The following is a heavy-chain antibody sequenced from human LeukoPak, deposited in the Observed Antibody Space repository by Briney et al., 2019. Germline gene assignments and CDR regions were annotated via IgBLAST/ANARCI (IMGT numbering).Heavy chain of an antibody. CDR3: PISRYYTDSSAYYPDH. CDR2: ISSSSSYI. CDR1: GFTLTSYT. D-gene: IGHD3-22*01. Sequence: GGSLRLSGAAAGFTLTSYTINWVRQAPGKGLEWVSFISSSSSYIYYADSVKGRFTISRDNARKSLFLQMNSLKAEDTAIYYCPISRYYTDSSAYYPDHWGQGTLVTVSS. V-gene: IGHV3-21*01. J-gene: IGHJ4*02.